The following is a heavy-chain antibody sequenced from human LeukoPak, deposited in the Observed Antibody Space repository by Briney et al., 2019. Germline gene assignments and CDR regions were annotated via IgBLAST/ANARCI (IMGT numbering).Heavy chain of an antibody. D-gene: IGHD4-17*01. CDR2: ISSSSSYI. CDR3: ARGSYGDLDY. CDR1: GFTFSSYS. Sequence: GGSLRLSCAASGFTFSSYSMNWVRQAPGKGLEWVSSISSSSSYIYYAGSVKGRFTISRDNANNSLYLQMSSLRAEDTAVYYCARGSYGDLDYWGQGTLVTVSS. V-gene: IGHV3-21*01. J-gene: IGHJ4*02.